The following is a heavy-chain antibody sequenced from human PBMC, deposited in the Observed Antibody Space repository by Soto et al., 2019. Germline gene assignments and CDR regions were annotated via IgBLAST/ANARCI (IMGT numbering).Heavy chain of an antibody. V-gene: IGHV3-23*01. J-gene: IGHJ5*02. CDR1: GFPFSSTD. D-gene: IGHD3-10*01. CDR2: IDGSGGTT. CDR3: AKNSGWFNT. Sequence: PGGVPRLSCAASGFPFSSTDMTWARQAPGKGLEWVSTIDGSGGTTYYADSVKGRFTISRDNSINTVFLQMNSLRADDTALYFCAKNSGWFNTWGQGALVTVSS.